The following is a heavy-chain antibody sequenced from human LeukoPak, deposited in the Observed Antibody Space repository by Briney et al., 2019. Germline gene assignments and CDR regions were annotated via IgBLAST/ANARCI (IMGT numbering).Heavy chain of an antibody. D-gene: IGHD4-23*01. CDR1: GYIFTSYW. CDR2: IYPGDSDT. Sequence: GESLKISCQGSGYIFTSYWITWVRQMPGKGLEWMGIIYPGDSDTKYSPSFQGQVTVSADKSISTAYLQWSSLKASDTAMYYCARRSYGGKDFDYWGQGTLVTVSS. J-gene: IGHJ4*02. V-gene: IGHV5-51*01. CDR3: ARRSYGGKDFDY.